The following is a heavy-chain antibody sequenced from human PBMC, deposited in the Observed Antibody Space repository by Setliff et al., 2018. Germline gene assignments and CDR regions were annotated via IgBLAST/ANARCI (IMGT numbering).Heavy chain of an antibody. V-gene: IGHV1-69*05. J-gene: IGHJ5*02. CDR2: TIPMFGTT. CDR3: VRSGKFGMRFWFDQ. CDR1: GYTLTNYY. D-gene: IGHD1-26*01. Sequence: SVKVSCKASGYTLTNYYMHWVRQAPGQGLEWMGGTIPMFGTTEYAQKFQGRLTIITDESTSTAYMQLSSLTSDDTAFYYCVRSGKFGMRFWFDQWGQGTLVTVSS.